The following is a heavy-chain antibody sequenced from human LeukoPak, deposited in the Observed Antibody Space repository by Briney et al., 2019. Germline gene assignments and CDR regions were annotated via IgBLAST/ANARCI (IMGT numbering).Heavy chain of an antibody. V-gene: IGHV3-33*01. Sequence: GGSLRLSCAASGFTFSNYGMHWVRQAPGKGLEWVALIWYDGSSEYYLDSVRGRFTISRDNSKNTLYLLMNSLRAEDTAVYYCASISSLVGATPTARFDYWGQGTLVTVSS. D-gene: IGHD1-26*01. CDR3: ASISSLVGATPTARFDY. CDR1: GFTFSNYG. J-gene: IGHJ4*02. CDR2: IWYDGSSE.